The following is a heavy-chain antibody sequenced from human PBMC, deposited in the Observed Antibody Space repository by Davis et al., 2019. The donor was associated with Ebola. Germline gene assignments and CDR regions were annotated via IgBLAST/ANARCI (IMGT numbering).Heavy chain of an antibody. D-gene: IGHD2-21*01. CDR3: ARDRGPVIPLDF. V-gene: IGHV1-2*02. Sequence: ASVKVSCKTSGYIFTDFYIHWVRQAPGHGLEWVGWLDPQTGDTHYAQQFQGRVTMTGDTSFNTAYMELSNLKSDDTALYYCARDRGPVIPLDFWGQGSLVTVSS. CDR2: LDPQTGDT. J-gene: IGHJ4*02. CDR1: GYIFTDFY.